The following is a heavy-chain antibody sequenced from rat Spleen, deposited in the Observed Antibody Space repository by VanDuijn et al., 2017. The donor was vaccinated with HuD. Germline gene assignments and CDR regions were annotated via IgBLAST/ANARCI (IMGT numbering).Heavy chain of an antibody. V-gene: IGHV5-25*01. CDR1: GFTFSDSY. J-gene: IGHJ3*01. D-gene: IGHD4-3*01. Sequence: EVQLVESGGGLVKPGGSLKLSCAASGFTFSDSYMAWVRQAPTKGLEWVTSISPSGTGTYYRDSVRGRFTVSRDNAKSTLYLQMDSLRSEDTATYYCVRQDTSGYSNWFAYWGQGTLVSVSS. CDR3: VRQDTSGYSNWFAY. CDR2: ISPSGTGT.